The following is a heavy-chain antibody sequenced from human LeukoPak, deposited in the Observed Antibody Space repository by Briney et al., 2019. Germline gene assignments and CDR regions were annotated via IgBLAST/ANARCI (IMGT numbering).Heavy chain of an antibody. Sequence: PSETLSLTCTVSGYSISSGYYWGWIRQPPGKGLEWIGSIYHSGSTYYNPSLKSRVTISVDTSKNQFSLKLSSVTAADTAVYYCASGQPRYGMDVWGQGTTVTVSS. D-gene: IGHD6-13*01. CDR2: IYHSGST. CDR1: GYSISSGYY. V-gene: IGHV4-38-2*02. CDR3: ASGQPRYGMDV. J-gene: IGHJ6*02.